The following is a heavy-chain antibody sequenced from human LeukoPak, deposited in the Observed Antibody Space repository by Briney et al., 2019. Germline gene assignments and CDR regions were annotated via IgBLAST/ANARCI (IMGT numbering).Heavy chain of an antibody. D-gene: IGHD3-10*01. V-gene: IGHV4-59*08. CDR1: GGSISSYY. J-gene: IGHJ6*02. Sequence: SETLCLTCTVSGGSISSYYWTWIRQPPGKGLEWIGYISYSGSTNYNPSLKSGVTISVDMSKTQFSLNLSSVTAADTAVYSCARHYYSSGSYYSRSYYYGMDVWGQGTSVTVSS. CDR2: ISYSGST. CDR3: ARHYYSSGSYYSRSYYYGMDV.